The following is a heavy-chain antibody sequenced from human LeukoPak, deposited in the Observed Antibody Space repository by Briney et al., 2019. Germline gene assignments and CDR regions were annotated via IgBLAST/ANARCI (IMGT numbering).Heavy chain of an antibody. V-gene: IGHV3-74*01. CDR1: GFTFSNHW. D-gene: IGHD5-18*01. CDR2: INRDGSST. J-gene: IGHJ4*02. Sequence: GGSLRLSCAASGFTFSNHWMHWVRQAPGKGLMWVTRINRDGSSTDYADSVKGRFTISRDDAKSTLFLQVNSLRAEDTAVYFCARGGSDTAMAHDYWGQGTLATVSS. CDR3: ARGGSDTAMAHDY.